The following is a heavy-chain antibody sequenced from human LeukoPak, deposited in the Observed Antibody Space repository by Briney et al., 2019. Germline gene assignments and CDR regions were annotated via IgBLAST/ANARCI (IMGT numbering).Heavy chain of an antibody. V-gene: IGHV3-23*01. J-gene: IGHJ4*02. CDR3: AKDIVVVPAAMTSFDY. D-gene: IGHD2-2*01. Sequence: GGSLRLSCAASGFTFSSYAMSWVRQAPGKGLERVSAISGSGGSTYYADSVKGRFTISRDNSKNTLYLQMNSLRAEDTAVYYCAKDIVVVPAAMTSFDYWGQGTLVTVSS. CDR1: GFTFSSYA. CDR2: ISGSGGST.